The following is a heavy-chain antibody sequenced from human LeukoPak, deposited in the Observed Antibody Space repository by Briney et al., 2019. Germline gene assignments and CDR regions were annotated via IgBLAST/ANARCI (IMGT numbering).Heavy chain of an antibody. J-gene: IGHJ4*02. Sequence: SETLSLTCTVSGGSISSDSYYWAWIRQPPGKGLEWIASIYYSGSTYYNPSLKSRVTISVDKSKNQFSLKLSSVTAADTAVYYCARSVGATVDYWGQGTLVTVSS. CDR3: ARSVGATVDY. D-gene: IGHD1-26*01. CDR1: GGSISSDSYY. CDR2: IYYSGST. V-gene: IGHV4-39*07.